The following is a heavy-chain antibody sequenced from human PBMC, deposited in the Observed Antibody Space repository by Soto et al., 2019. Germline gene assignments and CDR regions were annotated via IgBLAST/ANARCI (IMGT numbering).Heavy chain of an antibody. Sequence: GGSLRLSCTGSGFTFGNYGMHWVRQAPGKGLEWVASTSYDGNNKYYADSLKGRFTISRDNSKKMVYLQMTSLGPEDTAVYYCEKGGGSAREFDYWGQGALVTVSS. CDR3: EKGGGSAREFDY. CDR2: TSYDGNNK. CDR1: GFTFGNYG. V-gene: IGHV3-30*18. J-gene: IGHJ4*02. D-gene: IGHD1-26*01.